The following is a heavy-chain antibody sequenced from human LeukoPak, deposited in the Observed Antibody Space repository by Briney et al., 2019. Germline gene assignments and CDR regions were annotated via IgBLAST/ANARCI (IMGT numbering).Heavy chain of an antibody. CDR1: GGSISSYY. J-gene: IGHJ2*01. V-gene: IGHV4-4*07. CDR2: IYTSGST. CDR3: AREPSSGRLGPLPGRYFDL. D-gene: IGHD6-19*01. Sequence: KASETLSLTCTVSGGSISSYYWSWIRQPAGKGLEWIGRIYTSGSTNYNPSLKSRVTMSVDTSKNQFSLKLSSVTAADTAVYYCAREPSSGRLGPLPGRYFDLWGRGTLVTVSS.